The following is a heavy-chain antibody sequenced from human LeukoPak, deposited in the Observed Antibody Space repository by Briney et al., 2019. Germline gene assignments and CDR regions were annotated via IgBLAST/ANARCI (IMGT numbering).Heavy chain of an antibody. CDR3: ARLEWEPAGMDAFDI. Sequence: GGSLRLSCAASGFTFISYWMSWVRQAPGKGLEWVANIKQDGSEKNYVDSEKGRFTISRDNAKNSLYLQMNSLRAEDTAVYYCARLEWEPAGMDAFDIWGQGTMVTVSS. J-gene: IGHJ3*02. CDR1: GFTFISYW. V-gene: IGHV3-7*01. D-gene: IGHD1-26*01. CDR2: IKQDGSEK.